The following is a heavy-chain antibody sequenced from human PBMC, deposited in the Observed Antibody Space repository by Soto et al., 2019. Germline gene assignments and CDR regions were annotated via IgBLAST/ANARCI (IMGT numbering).Heavy chain of an antibody. D-gene: IGHD3-16*02. CDR2: TYYRSKWYN. V-gene: IGHV6-1*01. CDR1: GDSVSSNSAA. J-gene: IGHJ3*02. CDR3: AKDLVYVWGSYRALGAFDI. Sequence: PSQTLSLTCAISGDSVSSNSAAWNWIRQSPSRGLEWLGRTYYRSKWYNDYAVSVKSRMTINPDTSKNQFSLQLNSVTPEDTAVYYCAKDLVYVWGSYRALGAFDIWGQGTMVTASS.